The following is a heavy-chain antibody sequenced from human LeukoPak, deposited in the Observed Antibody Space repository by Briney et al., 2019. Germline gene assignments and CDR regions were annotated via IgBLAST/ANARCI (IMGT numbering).Heavy chain of an antibody. V-gene: IGHV3-30*04. D-gene: IGHD3-16*01. CDR2: ISYDGYTT. Sequence: GGSLRLSCAASGFTLNSYPMHWVRQAPGKGLEWLAVISYDGYTTLHADSVKGRFTTSRDDSRDTLYLQMNSLRSEDTAVYYCARDPRRGSPDYFDYWGRGTLVTVST. J-gene: IGHJ4*02. CDR1: GFTLNSYP. CDR3: ARDPRRGSPDYFDY.